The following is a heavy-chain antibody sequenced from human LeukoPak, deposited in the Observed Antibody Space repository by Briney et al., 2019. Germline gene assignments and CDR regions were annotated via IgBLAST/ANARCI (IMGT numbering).Heavy chain of an antibody. CDR1: GFTFSSYG. V-gene: IGHV3-30*02. D-gene: IGHD2-2*02. CDR3: AKDPRDCSSTSCYTAAAGFDY. Sequence: GGSLRLSCAASGFTFSSYGMHWVRQAPGKGLEWVAFIRYGGTNKHYADSVKGRFTISRDNSRNTLYLQMSSLRAEDSAVYYCAKDPRDCSSTSCYTAAAGFDYWGQGTLVTVSS. CDR2: IRYGGTNK. J-gene: IGHJ4*02.